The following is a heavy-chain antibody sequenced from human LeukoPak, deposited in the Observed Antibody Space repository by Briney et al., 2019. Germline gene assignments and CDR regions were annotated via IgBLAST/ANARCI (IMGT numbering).Heavy chain of an antibody. V-gene: IGHV3-30*03. CDR3: ATYSSSNGREFQY. D-gene: IGHD2-2*01. J-gene: IGHJ1*01. CDR2: ILNDGSNT. Sequence: GRSLRLSCAASGFTFRNFVMHWVRQAPGKGLEWVAGILNDGSNTDYADSVKGRFTVSRDNSEDTLYLQMNSLRDEDTAVYYCATYSSSNGREFQYWGQGTLVTVSS. CDR1: GFTFRNFV.